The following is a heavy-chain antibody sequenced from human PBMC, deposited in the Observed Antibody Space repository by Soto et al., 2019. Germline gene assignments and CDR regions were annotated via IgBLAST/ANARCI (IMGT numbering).Heavy chain of an antibody. D-gene: IGHD3-22*01. CDR1: GYSFTSYW. J-gene: IGHJ4*02. CDR2: IYPGDSDT. Sequence: GDSLKISCKGSGYSFTSYWIGWVRQMPGKGLEWMGIIYPGDSDTRYSPSFQGQVTISADKSISTAYLQWSSLKASDTAMYYCACVSYYYDSSGYYGIYFDYWGQGTLVTVS. V-gene: IGHV5-51*01. CDR3: ACVSYYYDSSGYYGIYFDY.